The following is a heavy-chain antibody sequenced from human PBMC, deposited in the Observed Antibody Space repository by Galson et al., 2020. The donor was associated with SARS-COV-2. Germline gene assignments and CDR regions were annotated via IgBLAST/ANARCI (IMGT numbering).Heavy chain of an antibody. D-gene: IGHD1-26*01. CDR3: ARTGGSYMDD. Sequence: TGGSLRLSCAASGFTFSSYAMHWVRQAPGKGLEWVAVISYDGSNKYYADSVKGRFTISRDNSKNTLYLQMNSLRAEDTAVYYCARTGGSYMDDWGQGTLVTVAS. J-gene: IGHJ4*02. CDR1: GFTFSSYA. CDR2: ISYDGSNK. V-gene: IGHV3-30-3*01.